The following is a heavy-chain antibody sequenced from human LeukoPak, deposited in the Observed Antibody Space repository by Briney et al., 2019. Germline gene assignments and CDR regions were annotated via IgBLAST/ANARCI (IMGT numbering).Heavy chain of an antibody. J-gene: IGHJ6*02. CDR1: RFAFSRYS. V-gene: IGHV3-30-3*02. CDR3: AKSVAIYFYYGLDV. Sequence: GRSLRLSCAASRFAFSRYSMHWVRQAPSKGLEWVAVASYDGGNKYYAGSVKGRFIISRDNSKNTLFLQMNSLRAEDTAPYYCAKSVAIYFYYGLDVWGQGTTVTVSS. D-gene: IGHD3-3*01. CDR2: ASYDGGNK.